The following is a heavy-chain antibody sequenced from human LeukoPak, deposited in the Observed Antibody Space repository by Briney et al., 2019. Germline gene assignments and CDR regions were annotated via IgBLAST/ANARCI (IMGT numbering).Heavy chain of an antibody. J-gene: IGHJ4*02. D-gene: IGHD3-22*01. Sequence: PSQTLSLTCAVSGGSISSGGYSWSWIRQPPGKGLEWIGYIYHSGSTYYNPSLKSRVTISVDRSKNQFSLKLSSVTAADTAVYYCARIGDSSGPPFDYWGQGTLVTVSS. V-gene: IGHV4-30-2*01. CDR3: ARIGDSSGPPFDY. CDR2: IYHSGST. CDR1: GGSISSGGYS.